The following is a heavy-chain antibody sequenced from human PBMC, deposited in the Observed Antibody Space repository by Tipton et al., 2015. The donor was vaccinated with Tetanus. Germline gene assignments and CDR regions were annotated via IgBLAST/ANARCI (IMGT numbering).Heavy chain of an antibody. CDR3: ARVVIWFGVPPSHFDY. Sequence: TLSLTCAVSGGSISSGGYSWSWIRQPPGKGLEWIGYIYHSGSTYYNPSLKSRVTISVDRSKNQFSLKLSSVTAADTAVYYCARVVIWFGVPPSHFDYWGQGTLVTVSS. D-gene: IGHD3-10*01. CDR1: GGSISSGGYS. V-gene: IGHV4-30-2*01. CDR2: IYHSGST. J-gene: IGHJ4*02.